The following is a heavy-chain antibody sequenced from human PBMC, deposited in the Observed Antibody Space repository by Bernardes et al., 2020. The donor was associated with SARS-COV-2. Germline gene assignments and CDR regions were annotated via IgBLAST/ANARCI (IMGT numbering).Heavy chain of an antibody. V-gene: IGHV1-2*02. CDR2: FNPQTGDR. CDR1: GYTFPDHY. CDR3: ASVTNCFRGSGADF. Sequence: VQETRKASGYTFPDHYIHWVRQAPGKELQLMGWFNPQTGDRSPAQGFKDRVVMTRDTSTSTAYMEMPNLRSDDTATYYCASVTNCFRGSGADFWGQGTLIIVSS. D-gene: IGHD3-10*01. J-gene: IGHJ4*02.